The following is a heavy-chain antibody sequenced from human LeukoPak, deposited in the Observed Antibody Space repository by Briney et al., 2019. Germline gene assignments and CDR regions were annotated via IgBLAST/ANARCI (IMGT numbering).Heavy chain of an antibody. CDR3: ARVYVVGPTDAFDI. Sequence: PGGSLRLSCAASGFTFSSYEMNWVRQAPGKGLEWVGRTRNKAKSYTTEYAASVKGRFSISRDDSKNSLYLQMNNLKTEDTAVYYCARVYVVGPTDAFDIWGQGTMVTVSS. V-gene: IGHV3-72*01. CDR2: TRNKAKSYTT. J-gene: IGHJ3*02. D-gene: IGHD1-26*01. CDR1: GFTFSSYE.